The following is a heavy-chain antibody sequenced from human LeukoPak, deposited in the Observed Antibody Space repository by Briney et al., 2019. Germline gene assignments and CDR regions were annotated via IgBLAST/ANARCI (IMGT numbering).Heavy chain of an antibody. J-gene: IGHJ4*02. D-gene: IGHD4-17*01. CDR2: ISSSSVYI. Sequence: PGESLRLSCAASGFTFNSYTMNWVRQAPGKGLEWVSSISSSSVYIFYADSVKGRFTISRDNAKNSLYLQMNSLRAEDTAVYYCARDHDYGDYLFDYWGQGTLVTVSS. V-gene: IGHV3-21*01. CDR3: ARDHDYGDYLFDY. CDR1: GFTFNSYT.